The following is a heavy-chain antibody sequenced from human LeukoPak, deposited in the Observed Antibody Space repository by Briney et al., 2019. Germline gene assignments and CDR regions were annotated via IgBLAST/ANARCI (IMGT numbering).Heavy chain of an antibody. CDR2: ISSSSTI. J-gene: IGHJ4*02. CDR1: GFTFSSYS. D-gene: IGHD3-10*01. CDR3: ARVTYGSGTYGAFDY. V-gene: IGHV3-48*01. Sequence: SGGSLRLSCAASGFTFSSYSMNWVRQAPGKGLEWVSYISSSSTIYYADSVKGRFTISRDNSKNTLYLQMNSLRAEDTAVYYCARVTYGSGTYGAFDYWGQGTLVTVSS.